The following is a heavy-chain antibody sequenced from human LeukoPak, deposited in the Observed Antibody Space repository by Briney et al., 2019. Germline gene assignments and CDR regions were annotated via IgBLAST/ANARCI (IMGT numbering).Heavy chain of an antibody. Sequence: PGGSLRLSCAASGFTFDDYAMHWVRQAPGKGQEWVSGISWNSGSIGYADSVKGRFTISRDNAKNSLYLQMNSLRAEDTALYYCAKDKDWNYYYCYMDVWGKGTTVTVSS. D-gene: IGHD3/OR15-3a*01. CDR3: AKDKDWNYYYCYMDV. V-gene: IGHV3-9*01. CDR2: ISWNSGSI. J-gene: IGHJ6*03. CDR1: GFTFDDYA.